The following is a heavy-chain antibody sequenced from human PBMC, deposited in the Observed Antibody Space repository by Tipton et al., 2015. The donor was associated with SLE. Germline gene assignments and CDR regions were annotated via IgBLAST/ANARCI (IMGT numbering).Heavy chain of an antibody. J-gene: IGHJ6*03. CDR1: GGSIRSGSYY. V-gene: IGHV4-61*02. CDR2: IFTIGTT. D-gene: IGHD7-27*01. CDR3: ARSPPRPLGYYYYYYYMDV. Sequence: TLSLTCTVSGGSIRSGSYYWTWIRQPAGTGLEWIGRIFTIGTTSYNPSLKNRVTISVDTSKNQFSLKLSSVTAADTAVYYCARSPPRPLGYYYYYYYMDVWGKGTTVTVSS.